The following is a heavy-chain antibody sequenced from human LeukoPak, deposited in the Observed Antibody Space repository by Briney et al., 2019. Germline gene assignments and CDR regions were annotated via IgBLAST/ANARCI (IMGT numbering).Heavy chain of an antibody. Sequence: GGSLRLSCAASGFTFRRYAMHWVRQAPDKGLEWVAVISYDGSNKYYADSVKGRFTISRDNSKNTLYLQMNSLRAEDTAVYYCARNDYGDYYFDYWGQGTLVTVSS. J-gene: IGHJ4*02. CDR3: ARNDYGDYYFDY. CDR2: ISYDGSNK. D-gene: IGHD4-17*01. V-gene: IGHV3-30-3*01. CDR1: GFTFRRYA.